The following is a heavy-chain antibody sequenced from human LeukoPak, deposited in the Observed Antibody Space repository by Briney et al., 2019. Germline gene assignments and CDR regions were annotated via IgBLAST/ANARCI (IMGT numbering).Heavy chain of an antibody. D-gene: IGHD2-21*02. Sequence: GGSLRLSCAASGFTFSSYGMHWVRQAPGKGLEWVAFIRYDGSNKYYADSVKGRFTISRDNSKNTLYLQMNSLRAEDTAVYYCAKDLVVVTADPFDYWGQGTLVTVSS. CDR2: IRYDGSNK. CDR3: AKDLVVVTADPFDY. J-gene: IGHJ4*02. V-gene: IGHV3-30*02. CDR1: GFTFSSYG.